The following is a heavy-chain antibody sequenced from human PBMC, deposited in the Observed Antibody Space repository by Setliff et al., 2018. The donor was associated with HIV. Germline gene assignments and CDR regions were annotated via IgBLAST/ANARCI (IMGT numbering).Heavy chain of an antibody. J-gene: IGHJ3*02. Sequence: SETLSLTCTVSGASISSGGYYWSWIRQHPGKGLEWIGYIYYSGSTYYNPSLKSRVSMSVDTSENQFSLKLSSVTAADTAVYYCARDPGGYDSSGFDAFDIWGQGTMVTVSS. CDR2: IYYSGST. V-gene: IGHV4-31*03. D-gene: IGHD3-22*01. CDR3: ARDPGGYDSSGFDAFDI. CDR1: GASISSGGYY.